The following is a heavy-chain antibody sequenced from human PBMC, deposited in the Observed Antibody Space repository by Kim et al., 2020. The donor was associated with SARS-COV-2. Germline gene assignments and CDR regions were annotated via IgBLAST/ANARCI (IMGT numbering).Heavy chain of an antibody. D-gene: IGHD3-22*01. J-gene: IGHJ5*02. CDR2: ISGGGGTT. Sequence: GGSLRLSCAAYGFTFSTYGMSWVRQAPGKGLEWVSVISGGGGTTYYSDSVKGRFTISRDNSKNTLYLQMNSLRAEDTAEYYCAKSNSGCYAYLDAWGQGILVTVSS. V-gene: IGHV3-23*01. CDR3: AKSNSGCYAYLDA. CDR1: GFTFSTYG.